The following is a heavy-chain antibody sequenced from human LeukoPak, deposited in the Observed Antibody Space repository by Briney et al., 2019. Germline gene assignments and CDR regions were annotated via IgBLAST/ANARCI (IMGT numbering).Heavy chain of an antibody. J-gene: IGHJ5*02. CDR1: GFTFSSYS. CDR3: ARVRGVIGWFDP. D-gene: IGHD3-16*02. V-gene: IGHV3-21*01. Sequence: GVSLRLSCAASGFTFSSYSMKWVRQAAGKGLGWVSSISSSSSYIYYADSVKGRFTLSRDNAKHSLYLQMTSLRAEDTAVYYCARVRGVIGWFDPWGQGTLVTLPS. CDR2: ISSSSSYI.